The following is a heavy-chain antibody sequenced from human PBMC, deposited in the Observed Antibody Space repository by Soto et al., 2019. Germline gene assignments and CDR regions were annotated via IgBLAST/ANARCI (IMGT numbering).Heavy chain of an antibody. CDR1: GGTFSSYT. CDR2: IIPILGIA. V-gene: IGHV1-69*02. CDR3: ARAGAVAVGAFDI. D-gene: IGHD6-19*01. J-gene: IGHJ3*02. Sequence: QVQLVQSGAEVKKPGSSVKVSCKASGGTFSSYTISWVRQAPGQGLEWMGRIIPILGIANYAQKFQGRVTITADKSTSTAYMELSSLRSEDTAVYYCARAGAVAVGAFDIWDQGTMVTVSS.